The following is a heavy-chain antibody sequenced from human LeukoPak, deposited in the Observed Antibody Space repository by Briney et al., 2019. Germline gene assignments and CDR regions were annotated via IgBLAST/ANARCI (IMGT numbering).Heavy chain of an antibody. CDR2: ISSSSSYI. CDR3: ASGPRFGELYYAFDI. Sequence: GGSLRLSCAASGFTFSSYSMNWVRQAPGKGLEWVSSISSSSSYIYYADSVKGRFTISRDNAKNSLYLQMNSLRAEDTAVYYCASGPRFGELYYAFDIWGQGTMVTVSS. V-gene: IGHV3-21*01. D-gene: IGHD3-10*01. CDR1: GFTFSSYS. J-gene: IGHJ3*02.